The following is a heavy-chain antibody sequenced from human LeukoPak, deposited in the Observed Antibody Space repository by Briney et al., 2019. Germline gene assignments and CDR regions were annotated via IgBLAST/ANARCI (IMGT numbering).Heavy chain of an antibody. CDR3: AAGYSSGWYVRYFDY. CDR1: GGTFSRYT. Sequence: GASVKVSCKASGGTFSRYTISWVRQAPGQGLEWVGKIIPILGIANYAQKFQGRVTITADKSTSTAYMELSSLRAEDTAVYDCAAGYSSGWYVRYFDYWGQGPLVTVSS. V-gene: IGHV1-69*02. J-gene: IGHJ4*02. CDR2: IIPILGIA. D-gene: IGHD6-19*01.